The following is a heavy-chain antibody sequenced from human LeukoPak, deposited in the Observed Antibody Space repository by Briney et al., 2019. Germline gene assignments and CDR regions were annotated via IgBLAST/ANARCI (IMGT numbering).Heavy chain of an antibody. Sequence: GGSLRLSCAASGFTVSSNYMSWVRQAPGKGLEWVSDISTSSSYTNYADSVKGRFTISRDNAKNSLYLQMNSLRVEDTAVYYCARRAWGYWYFDLWGRGTLVTVSS. CDR3: ARRAWGYWYFDL. V-gene: IGHV3-11*03. D-gene: IGHD7-27*01. CDR2: ISTSSSYT. CDR1: GFTVSSNY. J-gene: IGHJ2*01.